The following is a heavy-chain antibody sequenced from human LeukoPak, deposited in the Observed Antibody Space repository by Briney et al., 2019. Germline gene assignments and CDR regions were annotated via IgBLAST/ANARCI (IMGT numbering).Heavy chain of an antibody. CDR2: ISSSGST. CDR3: ARESTIAAAGTYWFDP. J-gene: IGHJ5*02. D-gene: IGHD6-13*01. Sequence: SETLSLTCTVSGASISSYYWSWIRQPPGKGLEWIAYISSSGSTKYNPSLKSRLTLSVDTSKSQFSLKLTPMTAADTAVYYCARESTIAAAGTYWFDPWGQGTLVTVSS. CDR1: GASISSYY. V-gene: IGHV4-4*08.